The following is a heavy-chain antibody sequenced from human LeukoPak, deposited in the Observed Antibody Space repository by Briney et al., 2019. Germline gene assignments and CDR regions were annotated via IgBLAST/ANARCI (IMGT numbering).Heavy chain of an antibody. Sequence: ASVKVSCKASGYTFTSYYMHWVRQAPGQGLEWMGIINPSGGSTSYAQKFQGRVTMTRDTSTSTVYMELSSLRSEDTAVYYCARDHGSGGYYLIDAFDIWGQGTMVTVSS. J-gene: IGHJ3*02. CDR3: ARDHGSGGYYLIDAFDI. CDR1: GYTFTSYY. D-gene: IGHD1-26*01. V-gene: IGHV1-46*01. CDR2: INPSGGST.